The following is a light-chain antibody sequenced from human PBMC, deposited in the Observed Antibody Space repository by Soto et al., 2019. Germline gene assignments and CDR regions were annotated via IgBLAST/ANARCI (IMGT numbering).Light chain of an antibody. CDR3: QQYKSYSLT. CDR2: KAS. J-gene: IGKJ4*01. Sequence: DILMTQSPSTLSASIGDRVTITCRASQSISSWLAWYQQKPGKAPKLLIYKASSLESGVPSRFSGSGSGTDFTLAISSLQADDFATYYCQQYKSYSLTFGGGTKVEIK. V-gene: IGKV1-5*03. CDR1: QSISSW.